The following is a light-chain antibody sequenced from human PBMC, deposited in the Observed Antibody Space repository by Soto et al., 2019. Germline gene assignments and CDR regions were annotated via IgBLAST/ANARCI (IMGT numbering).Light chain of an antibody. CDR1: SSDVGGYNY. CDR3: SSFAGISTV. V-gene: IGLV2-8*01. Sequence: QSVLTQPPSASGSPGQSVTISCTGTSSDVGGYNYVSWYQQHPGKAPKLVIYEVTKRPSGVPDRFSGSKSGNTASLTVSGLQAEDEADYYCSSFAGISTVFGPGTKVTVL. J-gene: IGLJ1*01. CDR2: EVT.